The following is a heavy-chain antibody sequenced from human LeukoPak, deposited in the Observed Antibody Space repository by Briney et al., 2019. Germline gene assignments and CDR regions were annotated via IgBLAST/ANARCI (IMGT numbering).Heavy chain of an antibody. Sequence: SETLSLTCTVSGGSISSNYWSWIRQPPGKGLEWIGYIYYSGSTTYNPSLKSRVTISVDTSKNQFSLKLSSVTAADTAVYYCARGRSGYSYVHDAFDIWGQGTMVTVS. D-gene: IGHD5-18*01. CDR2: IYYSGST. V-gene: IGHV4-59*01. J-gene: IGHJ3*02. CDR1: GGSISSNY. CDR3: ARGRSGYSYVHDAFDI.